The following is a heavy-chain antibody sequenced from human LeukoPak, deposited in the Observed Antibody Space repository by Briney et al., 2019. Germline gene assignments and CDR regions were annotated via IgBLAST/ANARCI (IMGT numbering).Heavy chain of an antibody. V-gene: IGHV4-59*01. CDR3: AKYVWGSYPTFEDY. D-gene: IGHD3-16*02. J-gene: IGHJ4*02. Sequence: SETLSLTCTVSGGSISSYYWSWIRPPPGKGLEWIGYISYSGSTNYNPSLKSRVTISVDTSKNQFSLKLSSVTAADTAVYYCAKYVWGSYPTFEDYWGQGTLVTVSS. CDR1: GGSISSYY. CDR2: ISYSGST.